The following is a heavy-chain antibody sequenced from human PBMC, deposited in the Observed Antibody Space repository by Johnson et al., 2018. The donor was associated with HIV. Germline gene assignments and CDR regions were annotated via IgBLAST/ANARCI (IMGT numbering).Heavy chain of an antibody. D-gene: IGHD3-9*01. V-gene: IGHV3-15*01. CDR3: AKDTIAGVKGDSLI. Sequence: VQLVESGGGVVQPGRSLRLSCAASGFTVSSNYMSWVRQAPGKGLEWVGRIKSKTDGGTTEYAAPVKGRFTISRDDSKNTLYLQMNSLKTEDTAVYYCAKDTIAGVKGDSLIWGQGTMVTVSS. J-gene: IGHJ3*02. CDR2: IKSKTDGGTT. CDR1: GFTVSSNY.